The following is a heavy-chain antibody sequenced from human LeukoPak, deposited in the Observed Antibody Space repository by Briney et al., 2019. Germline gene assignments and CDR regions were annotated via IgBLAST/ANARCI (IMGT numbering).Heavy chain of an antibody. Sequence: GGSLRLSCAASGFTFSSYGMHWVRQAPGKGLEWVAVIWYGGSNKYYADSVKGRFTISRDNSKNTLYLQMNSLRAEDTAVYYCAKDYCSSTSCGAFDIWGQGTMVTVSS. CDR1: GFTFSSYG. V-gene: IGHV3-30*02. D-gene: IGHD2-2*01. CDR3: AKDYCSSTSCGAFDI. CDR2: IWYGGSNK. J-gene: IGHJ3*02.